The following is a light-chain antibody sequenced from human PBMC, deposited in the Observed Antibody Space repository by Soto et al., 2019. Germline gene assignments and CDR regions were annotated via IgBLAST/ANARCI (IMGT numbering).Light chain of an antibody. CDR1: SSDVGGYNY. CDR3: SSYSRSNDYVV. CDR2: EVT. Sequence: QSALTQPPSASGSPGQSVTISCTGTSSDVGGYNYVSWYQQHPGKAPKLMIFEVTKRPSGVPGRFSGSKSGNTASLTVSRLQADDEADYYCSSYSRSNDYVVFGGGTQLTVL. J-gene: IGLJ2*01. V-gene: IGLV2-8*01.